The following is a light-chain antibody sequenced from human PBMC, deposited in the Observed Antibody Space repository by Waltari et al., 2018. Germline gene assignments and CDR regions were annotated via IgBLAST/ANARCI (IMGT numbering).Light chain of an antibody. CDR3: QQYTDWQYT. J-gene: IGKJ2*01. CDR1: QSVGTT. V-gene: IGKV3-15*01. CDR2: HAS. Sequence: DIVMTQSPATLSVSPGERATLSCRASQSVGTTLVWYQQKPGQAPRLLIFHASIRATGIAARFSGSGSGTEFTLTISSLQSEDFAVYYCQQYTDWQYTFGQGTKLEIK.